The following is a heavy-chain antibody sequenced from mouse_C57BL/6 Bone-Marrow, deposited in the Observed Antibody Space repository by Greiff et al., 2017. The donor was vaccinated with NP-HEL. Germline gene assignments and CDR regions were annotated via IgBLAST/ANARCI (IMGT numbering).Heavy chain of an antibody. CDR1: GFNIKDDY. CDR2: IDPENGDT. J-gene: IGHJ2*01. Sequence: VQLQQSGAELVRPGASVKLSCTASGFNIKDDYMHWVKQRPEQGLEWIGWIDPENGDTEYASKFQGKATITADTSSNTAYRQLSSLTSEDTAVYYCTPFTTVVATDYWGQGTTLTVSS. V-gene: IGHV14-4*01. CDR3: TPFTTVVATDY. D-gene: IGHD1-1*01.